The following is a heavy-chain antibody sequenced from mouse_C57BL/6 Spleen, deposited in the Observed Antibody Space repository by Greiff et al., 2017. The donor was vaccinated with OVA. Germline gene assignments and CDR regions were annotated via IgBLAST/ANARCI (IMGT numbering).Heavy chain of an antibody. Sequence: EVQRVESGGGLVKPGGSLTLSCAASGFTFSDYGMHWVRQAPEKGLEWVAYISSGSSTIYYADTVKGRFTISRDNAKNTLFLQMTSLRSEDTDMYYCARASNYVFDYWGQGTTLTVSS. D-gene: IGHD2-5*01. CDR1: GFTFSDYG. CDR2: ISSGSSTI. J-gene: IGHJ2*01. V-gene: IGHV5-17*01. CDR3: ARASNYVFDY.